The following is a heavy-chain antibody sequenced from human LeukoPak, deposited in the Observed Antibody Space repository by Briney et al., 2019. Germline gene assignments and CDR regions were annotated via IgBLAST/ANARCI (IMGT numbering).Heavy chain of an antibody. D-gene: IGHD2-21*01. Sequence: GGSLRLSCAASGFTFSSYWMHWVRQAPGKGLVWVSRINSDGSSTSYADSVKGRFTISRDNAKNSLYLQMNSLRAEDTAVYYCASLGRGSNIFYGMDVWGQGTTVTVSS. V-gene: IGHV3-74*01. CDR3: ASLGRGSNIFYGMDV. J-gene: IGHJ6*02. CDR2: INSDGSST. CDR1: GFTFSSYW.